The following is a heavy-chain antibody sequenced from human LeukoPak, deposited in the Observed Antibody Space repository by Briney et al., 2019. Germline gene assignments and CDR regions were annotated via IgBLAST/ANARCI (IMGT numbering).Heavy chain of an antibody. CDR1: GFTFSSYW. D-gene: IGHD1-26*01. Sequence: GGSLRLSCAASGFTFSSYWMSWVRQAPGKGLEWVANIKQDGSEKYYVDSVKGRFTISRDNAKNSLYLQMKSLRAKDTAVYYCARRGYHDYSGFDYWGQGTLVTVSS. J-gene: IGHJ4*02. CDR2: IKQDGSEK. V-gene: IGHV3-7*01. CDR3: ARRGYHDYSGFDY.